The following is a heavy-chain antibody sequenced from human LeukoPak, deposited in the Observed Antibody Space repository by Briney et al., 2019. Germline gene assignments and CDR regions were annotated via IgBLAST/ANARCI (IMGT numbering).Heavy chain of an antibody. J-gene: IGHJ6*03. V-gene: IGHV1-2*02. D-gene: IGHD6-19*01. Sequence: GASVKVSCKASGYTFTGYYIHWVRQAPGQGFEYMGWINPNSGGTNYAQKFQGRVTMTSDTSISTAYMELSRLRSDDTAVYYCARDLYQWLPSARPRDYYYYMDVWGEGTAVTVSS. CDR1: GYTFTGYY. CDR2: INPNSGGT. CDR3: ARDLYQWLPSARPRDYYYYMDV.